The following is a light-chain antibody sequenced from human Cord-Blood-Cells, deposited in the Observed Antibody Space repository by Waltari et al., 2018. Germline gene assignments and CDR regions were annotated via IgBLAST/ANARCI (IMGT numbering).Light chain of an antibody. J-gene: IGLJ3*02. CDR3: SSYTSSSTWV. Sequence: QSALTQPASVSGSPGQSITISFTGTSRDAGGYNYVSWYLQHPGKAPKLMIYDVSKRPSGVSNRFSGSKSGHTASLTISGLQAEDEADYYCSSYTSSSTWVFGGGTKLTVL. V-gene: IGLV2-14*01. CDR2: DVS. CDR1: SRDAGGYNY.